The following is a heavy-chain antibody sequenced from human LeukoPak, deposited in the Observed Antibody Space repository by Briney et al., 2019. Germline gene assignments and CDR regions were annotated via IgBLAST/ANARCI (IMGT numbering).Heavy chain of an antibody. J-gene: IGHJ4*02. CDR2: ISSSSRYI. V-gene: IGHV3-21*01. CDR3: ARDTLEADY. CDR1: GFTFSSYT. Sequence: GGSLRLSCAASGFTFSSYTMNWVRQAPGKGLEWVSSISSSSRYIYYADSMKGRFTISRDNAKNSLYLQMNSLRAEDTAVYYCARDTLEADYWGQGTLVTVSS.